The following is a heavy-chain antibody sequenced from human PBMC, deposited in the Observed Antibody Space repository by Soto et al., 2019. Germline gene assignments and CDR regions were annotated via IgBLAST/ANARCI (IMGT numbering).Heavy chain of an antibody. V-gene: IGHV3-21*01. Sequence: GGSLRLSCEASGFTLTTYTMNWVRQASGKGLEWVSSITSSSGHIYCADSVKGRFTISRDNARNSLYLQMNSLRAEDTAVYYCVRERGLSSFYGMDVWGQGTTVSVSS. D-gene: IGHD3-10*01. J-gene: IGHJ6*02. CDR2: ITSSSGHI. CDR3: VRERGLSSFYGMDV. CDR1: GFTLTTYT.